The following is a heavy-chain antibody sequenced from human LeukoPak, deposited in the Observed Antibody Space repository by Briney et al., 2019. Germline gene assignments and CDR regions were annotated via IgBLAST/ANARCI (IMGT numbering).Heavy chain of an antibody. D-gene: IGHD6-19*01. CDR1: GFTVSSNY. CDR2: IYSGGST. Sequence: GGSLRLSCAASGFTVSSNYMSWVRQAPGKGLEWVSVIYSGGSTYYADSVKGRFTISRDNSKNTLYLQMNSLRAEDTAVYYCARDRGYSSGWYDYWGQGTLVTVSS. CDR3: ARDRGYSSGWYDY. J-gene: IGHJ4*02. V-gene: IGHV3-53*01.